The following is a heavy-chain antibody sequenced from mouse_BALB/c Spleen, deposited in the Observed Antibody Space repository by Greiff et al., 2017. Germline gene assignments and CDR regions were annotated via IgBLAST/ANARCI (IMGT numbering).Heavy chain of an antibody. Sequence: VQLQQSGPELVRPGVSVKISCKGSGYTFTDYAMHWVKQSHAKSLEWIGVISTYYGNTNYNQKFKGKATMTVDKSSSTAYMELARLTSEESAIYYCARGYGNYAMDYWGQGTSVTVSS. J-gene: IGHJ4*01. CDR1: GYTFTDYA. V-gene: IGHV1-67*01. D-gene: IGHD2-1*01. CDR3: ARGYGNYAMDY. CDR2: ISTYYGNT.